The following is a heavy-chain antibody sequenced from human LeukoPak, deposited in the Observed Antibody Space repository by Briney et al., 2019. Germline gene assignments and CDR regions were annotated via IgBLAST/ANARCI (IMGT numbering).Heavy chain of an antibody. Sequence: PSETLSLTCTVSGGSISSSSYYWGWIRQPPGKGLEWIGSIYYSGSTYYNPSLKSRVTISVDTSKNQFSLKLSSVTAADTAVYYCAGTTSGSSPKDAFDIWGRGTMVTVSS. CDR1: GGSISSSSYY. V-gene: IGHV4-39*01. J-gene: IGHJ3*02. CDR3: AGTTSGSSPKDAFDI. CDR2: IYYSGST. D-gene: IGHD1-26*01.